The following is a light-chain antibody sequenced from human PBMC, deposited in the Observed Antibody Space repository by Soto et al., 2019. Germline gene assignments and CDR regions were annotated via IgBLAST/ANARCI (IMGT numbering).Light chain of an antibody. CDR2: DNN. V-gene: IGLV1-51*01. CDR3: GTWDTSLSAVV. J-gene: IGLJ2*01. Sequence: QSVLTQPPSVSAAPRQKGTISGSGSSSNIGKNYVSWYQRLPGTAPKLLIYDNNERSSGIPDRFSGSKSGTSATLGIAGLQTGDEADYYCGTWDTSLSAVVFGGGTKVTVL. CDR1: SSNIGKNY.